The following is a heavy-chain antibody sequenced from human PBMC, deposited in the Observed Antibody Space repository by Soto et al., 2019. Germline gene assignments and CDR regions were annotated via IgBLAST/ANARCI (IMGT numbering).Heavy chain of an antibody. J-gene: IGHJ6*02. CDR3: AGAARSNV. Sequence: QVQLQQWGAGLLKPSETLSLTCAVYGGSFSGYYWSWIRQPPGKGLEWIGEINHSGSTNYNPSLXSXVXXSVDTSKNQFAPTLSPVTAADTAVYYCAGAARSNVWGQGTTVTVSS. V-gene: IGHV4-34*01. CDR2: INHSGST. CDR1: GGSFSGYY.